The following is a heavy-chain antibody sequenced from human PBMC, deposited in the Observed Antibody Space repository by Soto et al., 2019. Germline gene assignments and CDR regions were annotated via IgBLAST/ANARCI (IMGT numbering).Heavy chain of an antibody. Sequence: GSLRLSCAASGFTFSSYAMSWVRQAPGKGLEWVSGISGSGSTIFYGDSVRGRFTTSRDNSKNTLYLEMSSLRVEDTAVYYCARALASGRGLDYWGQGTLVTVSS. CDR3: ARALASGRGLDY. CDR1: GFTFSSYA. CDR2: ISGSGSTI. V-gene: IGHV3-23*01. J-gene: IGHJ4*02. D-gene: IGHD3-10*01.